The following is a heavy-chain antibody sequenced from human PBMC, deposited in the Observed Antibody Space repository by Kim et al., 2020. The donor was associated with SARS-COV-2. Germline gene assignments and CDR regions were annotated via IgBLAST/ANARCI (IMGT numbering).Heavy chain of an antibody. CDR2: INHSGST. Sequence: SETLSLTCAVYGGSFSGYYWSWIRQPPGKGLEWIGEINHSGSTNYNPSLKSRVTIAVDTSKNQFSLKLSSVTAADTAVYYCARDTRQWLVRRPYYYYMDVWGKGTTVTVSS. J-gene: IGHJ6*03. CDR3: ARDTRQWLVRRPYYYYMDV. D-gene: IGHD6-19*01. V-gene: IGHV4-34*01. CDR1: GGSFSGYY.